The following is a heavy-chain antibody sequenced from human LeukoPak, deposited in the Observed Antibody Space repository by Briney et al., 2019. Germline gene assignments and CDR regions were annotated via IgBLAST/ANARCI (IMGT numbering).Heavy chain of an antibody. CDR1: GGSISSYY. V-gene: IGHV4-59*01. Sequence: PSETLSLTCTVSGGSISSYYWSWIRQPPGKGLEWIGYIYYSGSTNYNPSLKSRVTISVDTSKNQFSLKLSSVTAADTAVYYCARGNCSGGSCLNWFDPWGQGTLVTVSS. J-gene: IGHJ5*02. CDR3: ARGNCSGGSCLNWFDP. CDR2: IYYSGST. D-gene: IGHD2-15*01.